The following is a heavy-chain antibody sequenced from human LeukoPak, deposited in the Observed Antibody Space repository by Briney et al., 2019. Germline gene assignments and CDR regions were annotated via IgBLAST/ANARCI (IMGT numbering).Heavy chain of an antibody. CDR1: GGSISSYY. D-gene: IGHD6-13*01. CDR3: ARLDEHQLAYFDY. V-gene: IGHV4-59*08. Sequence: PSETLSLTCTVSGGSISSYYWSWIRQPPGKGLEWIGYIYYSGSTYYNPSLKRRVTISVDRSKNQFSLKLSSVTAADTAVYYCARLDEHQLAYFDYWGQGTLVPVSS. CDR2: IYYSGST. J-gene: IGHJ4*02.